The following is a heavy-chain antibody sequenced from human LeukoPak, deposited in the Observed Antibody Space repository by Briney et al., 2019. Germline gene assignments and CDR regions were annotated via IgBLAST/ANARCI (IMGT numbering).Heavy chain of an antibody. V-gene: IGHV3-33*01. D-gene: IGHD5-12*01. CDR2: IWYAESYK. J-gene: IGHJ4*02. Sequence: GGSLRLSCAASGFTLSSYGIHWVRQTPGKGPEWVENIWYAESYKYYGDNNKHYADSVKGRFTISRDDSKNTLYLQMNSLRAEDTAIYYCARSRDGYIHGLEYWGRGTLVIVS. CDR3: ARSRDGYIHGLEY. CDR1: GFTLSSYG.